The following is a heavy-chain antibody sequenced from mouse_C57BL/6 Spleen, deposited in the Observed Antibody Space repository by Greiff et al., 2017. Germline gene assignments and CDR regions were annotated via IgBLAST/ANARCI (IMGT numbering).Heavy chain of an antibody. D-gene: IGHD1-1*01. CDR1: GYTFPSYW. CDR2: IYPSDSET. V-gene: IGHV1-61*01. Sequence: QVQLQQPGAELVRPGSSVKLSCKASGYTFPSYWMDWVKQRPGQGLEWIGNIYPSDSETHYNQKFKDKATLTVDKSSSTAYMQLSSLTSEDSAVYYCARKDYGSSDYWGQGTTLTVSS. CDR3: ARKDYGSSDY. J-gene: IGHJ2*01.